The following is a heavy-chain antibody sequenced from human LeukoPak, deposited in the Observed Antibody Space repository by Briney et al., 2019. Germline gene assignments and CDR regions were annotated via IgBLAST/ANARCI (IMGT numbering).Heavy chain of an antibody. D-gene: IGHD3-22*01. J-gene: IGHJ6*03. CDR3: ARSGPDSSGSYYYYYYMDV. V-gene: IGHV1-69*13. Sequence: SVKVSCKASGGTFSSYAISWVRQAPGQGLEWMGGIIPIFGTANYAQKFQGRVTITADESTSTAYMELSSLRSEDTAVYYCARSGPDSSGSYYYYYYMDVWGKGTTVTVSS. CDR1: GGTFSSYA. CDR2: IIPIFGTA.